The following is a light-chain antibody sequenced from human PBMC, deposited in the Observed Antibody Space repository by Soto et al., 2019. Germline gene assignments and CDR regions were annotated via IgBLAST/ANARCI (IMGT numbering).Light chain of an antibody. CDR3: QVWESSSDYWV. CDR1: NIESKS. CDR2: YDS. Sequence: SYELTQPPSVSVAPGKTARITCGGNNIESKSVHWYQQKPGQAPVLVIYYDSDRPSGIPERFSGSNSGNTATLTISRVEAGDEADYYCQVWESSSDYWVFGGGTKLTVL. V-gene: IGLV3-21*01. J-gene: IGLJ3*02.